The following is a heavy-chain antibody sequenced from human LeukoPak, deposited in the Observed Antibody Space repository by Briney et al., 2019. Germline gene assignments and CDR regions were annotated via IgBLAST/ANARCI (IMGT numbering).Heavy chain of an antibody. D-gene: IGHD1-7*01. V-gene: IGHV5-51*01. CDR1: GYSFSGYW. J-gene: IGHJ4*02. CDR3: ARQGHWSYND. CDR2: IYPGDSDT. Sequence: GESLKISCKGSGYSFSGYWIAWVRQMPGKGLEWMGTIYPGDSDTRYSPSFQGQVTISADKSISTAYLQWSSLKASDTAMYYCARQGHWSYNDWGQGTLVTVSS.